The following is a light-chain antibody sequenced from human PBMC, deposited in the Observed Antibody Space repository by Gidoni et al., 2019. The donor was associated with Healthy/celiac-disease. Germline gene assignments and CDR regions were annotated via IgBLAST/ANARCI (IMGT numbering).Light chain of an antibody. J-gene: IGKJ2*01. CDR3: QQYYSTPVT. CDR1: QSVLYSSNNKNY. CDR2: WAS. V-gene: IGKV4-1*01. Sequence: DIVMTQSPDSLAGSLGERAPINCKSSQSVLYSSNNKNYLAWYQQKPGQPPKLLIYWASTRESGVPDRFSGSGSGTDFTLTISSLQAEDVAVYYCQQYYSTPVTFGQGTKLEIK.